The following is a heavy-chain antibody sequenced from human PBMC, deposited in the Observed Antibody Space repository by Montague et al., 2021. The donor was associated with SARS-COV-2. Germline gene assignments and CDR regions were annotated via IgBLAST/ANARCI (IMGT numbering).Heavy chain of an antibody. CDR3: ARAAAGDCYYGMDF. CDR1: GFTFRSYA. V-gene: IGHV3-23*01. D-gene: IGHD6-13*01. Sequence: SLRLSCAASGFTFRSYAMTWVRQAPGKGLEWVSAIRHSGGSTYYADSVKGRFTISRDNSKNTLYLQMNSLRAEDTAVYYCARAAAGDCYYGMDFWGQGTTVTVSS. CDR2: IRHSGGST. J-gene: IGHJ6*02.